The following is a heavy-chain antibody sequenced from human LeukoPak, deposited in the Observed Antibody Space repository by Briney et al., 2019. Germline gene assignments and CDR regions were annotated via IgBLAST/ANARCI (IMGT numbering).Heavy chain of an antibody. D-gene: IGHD3-22*01. Sequence: RGSLRLSCEASGFTFSLYWMSWVRQAPGKGLEWVANIKQDGSEKYYVDSVKGRFTISRDNAKNSLYLQMNSLRADDTAVYYCARDGDTSGYTDWGQGTLVTVSS. V-gene: IGHV3-7*01. J-gene: IGHJ4*02. CDR2: IKQDGSEK. CDR1: GFTFSLYW. CDR3: ARDGDTSGYTD.